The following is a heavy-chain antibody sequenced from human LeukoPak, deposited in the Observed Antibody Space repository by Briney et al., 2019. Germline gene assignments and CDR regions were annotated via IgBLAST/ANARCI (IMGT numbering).Heavy chain of an antibody. V-gene: IGHV1-18*01. J-gene: IGHJ4*02. CDR3: ARGIAAAGIGDEYYFDY. Sequence: ASVKVSCKVSGYTFTSYGISWVRQAPGQGLEWMGWISAYNGNTNYAQKLQGRVTMTTDTSTSTAYMELRSLRSDDTAVYYCARGIAAAGIGDEYYFDYWGQGTLVTVSS. CDR1: GYTFTSYG. CDR2: ISAYNGNT. D-gene: IGHD6-13*01.